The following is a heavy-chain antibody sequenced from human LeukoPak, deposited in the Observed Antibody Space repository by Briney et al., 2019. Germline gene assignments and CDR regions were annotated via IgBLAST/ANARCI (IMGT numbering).Heavy chain of an antibody. D-gene: IGHD3-10*01. Sequence: SEILSLTCAVYGGSFSGYYWSWIRQAPGKGLEWIGEINHSGSTNYNPSLKSRVTISVDTSKNQFSLKLSSVTAADTAVYYCARAAYGSGSHPHYWGQGTLVTVYS. CDR2: INHSGST. J-gene: IGHJ4*02. CDR3: ARAAYGSGSHPHY. V-gene: IGHV4-34*01. CDR1: GGSFSGYY.